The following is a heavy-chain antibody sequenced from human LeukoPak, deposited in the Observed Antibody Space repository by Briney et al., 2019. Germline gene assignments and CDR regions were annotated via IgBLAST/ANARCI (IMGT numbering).Heavy chain of an antibody. Sequence: PGESLKISCKGSGYSFTSYWIGWVRQMPGKGLEWMGIIYPGDSDTRYSPSFQGQVTISADKSISTAYLQWSSLKASDTAMYYCARPAYYYDSSGYYLLYYFDYWGQGTLATVSS. J-gene: IGHJ4*02. CDR2: IYPGDSDT. V-gene: IGHV5-51*01. CDR1: GYSFTSYW. CDR3: ARPAYYYDSSGYYLLYYFDY. D-gene: IGHD3-22*01.